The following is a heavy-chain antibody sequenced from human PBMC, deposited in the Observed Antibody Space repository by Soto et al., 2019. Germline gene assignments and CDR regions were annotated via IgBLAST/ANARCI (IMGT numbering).Heavy chain of an antibody. CDR2: IWYDGSNK. V-gene: IGHV3-33*01. Sequence: GGSLRLSCAASGFTFSSYGMHWVRQAPGKGLEWVAVIWYDGSNKYYADSVKGRFTISRDNSKNTLYLQMNSLRAEDTAVYYCARDALEYSSSSLEKFDPWGQGTLVTVSS. CDR1: GFTFSSYG. J-gene: IGHJ5*02. CDR3: ARDALEYSSSSLEKFDP. D-gene: IGHD6-6*01.